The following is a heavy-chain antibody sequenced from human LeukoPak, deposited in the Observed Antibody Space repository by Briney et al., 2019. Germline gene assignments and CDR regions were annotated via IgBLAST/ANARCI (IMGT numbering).Heavy chain of an antibody. Sequence: GGSLRLSCAASGFTFSNYAMHWVRQAPGKGLEWVAVISYDGRNKYYAGSVKGRFSISRDNSKNTLYLQMNSLRAEDTALYYCAKKVVVGATSPYSDFQDWGQGTLVTVSS. D-gene: IGHD1-26*01. CDR2: ISYDGRNK. CDR3: AKKVVVGATSPYSDFQD. J-gene: IGHJ1*01. CDR1: GFTFSNYA. V-gene: IGHV3-30-3*02.